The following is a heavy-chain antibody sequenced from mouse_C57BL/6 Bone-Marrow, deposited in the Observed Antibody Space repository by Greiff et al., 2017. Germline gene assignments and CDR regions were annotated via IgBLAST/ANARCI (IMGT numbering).Heavy chain of an antibody. CDR1: GYTFTSYW. CDR3: ARWGTTLVATRYFDV. J-gene: IGHJ1*03. CDR2: IHPNSGST. D-gene: IGHD1-1*01. V-gene: IGHV1-64*01. Sequence: QVQLQQPGAELVKPGATVKLSCKASGYTFTSYWMHWVKQRPGQGLEWIGMIHPNSGSTNYNEKFKSKATLTVDKSSSTAYMQLSSLTSEDSAVYYCARWGTTLVATRYFDVWGTGTTVTVSS.